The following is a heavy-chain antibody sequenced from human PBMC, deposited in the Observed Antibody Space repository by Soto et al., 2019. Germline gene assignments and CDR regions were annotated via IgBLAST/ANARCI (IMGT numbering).Heavy chain of an antibody. V-gene: IGHV4-39*01. D-gene: IGHD1-26*01. J-gene: IGHJ6*02. CDR1: GGSISSSSYY. CDR3: ARPFIVGATDGMDV. Sequence: SETLSLTCTVSGGSISSSSYYWGWFRQPPGKGLEWIGSIYYSGSTYYNPSLKSRVTISVDTSKNQFSLKLSSVTAADTAVYYCARPFIVGATDGMDVWGQGTTVT. CDR2: IYYSGST.